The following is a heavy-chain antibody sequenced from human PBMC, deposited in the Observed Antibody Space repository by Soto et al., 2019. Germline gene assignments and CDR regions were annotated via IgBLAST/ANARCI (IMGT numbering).Heavy chain of an antibody. CDR1: GFTFSSYA. Sequence: QVQLVESGGGVVQPGRSLRLSCAASGFTFSSYAMHWVRQAPGKGLEWVAVISYDGSNKYYADSVKGRFTISRDNSKNTLYLQMNSLRAEDTAVYYCARVRLTGDRGAFDIWGQGTMVTVSS. J-gene: IGHJ3*02. D-gene: IGHD7-27*01. CDR2: ISYDGSNK. V-gene: IGHV3-30-3*01. CDR3: ARVRLTGDRGAFDI.